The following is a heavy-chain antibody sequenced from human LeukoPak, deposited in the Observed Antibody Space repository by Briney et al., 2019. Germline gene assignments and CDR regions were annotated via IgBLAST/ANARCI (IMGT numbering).Heavy chain of an antibody. V-gene: IGHV4-39*07. CDR2: IYYSGST. J-gene: IGHJ4*02. CDR1: GFPFSSYA. Sequence: KSGGSLRLSCAASGFPFSSYAMNWIRQPPGKGLEWIGSIYYSGSTYYNPSLKSRVTISVDTSKNQFSLNLSSVTAADTAVYYCARDDSSSGDYWGQGTLVTVSS. D-gene: IGHD6-6*01. CDR3: ARDDSSSGDY.